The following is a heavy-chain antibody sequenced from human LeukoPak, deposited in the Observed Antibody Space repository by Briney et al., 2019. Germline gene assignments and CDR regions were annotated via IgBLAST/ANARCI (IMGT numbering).Heavy chain of an antibody. D-gene: IGHD4-17*01. J-gene: IGHJ4*02. V-gene: IGHV3-48*04. CDR3: ARGYGTYFDY. CDR1: GFTFSSYS. Sequence: GGSLRLSCPASGFTFSSYSMNWVRQAPAKGREWVAYISSSSSTIYYADSVKGRFTISRDNAKNSLYLQMNSLRAEDTAVYYCARGYGTYFDYWGQGTLVTGAS. CDR2: ISSSSSTI.